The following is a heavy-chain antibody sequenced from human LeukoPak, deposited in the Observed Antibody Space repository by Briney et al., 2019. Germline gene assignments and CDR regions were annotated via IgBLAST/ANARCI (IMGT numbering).Heavy chain of an antibody. D-gene: IGHD5-24*01. CDR1: GYSFSDYW. CDR2: IYPGDSDT. Sequence: GESLKISCKGSGYSFSDYWIAWVRQMPGKGLEWMGIIYPGDSDTRYSPSFQGQVTISADKSISTAYLQWSSLKASDIAMYYCAKDQTGWLQQLDYWGQGTLVTVSS. J-gene: IGHJ4*02. CDR3: AKDQTGWLQQLDY. V-gene: IGHV5-51*01.